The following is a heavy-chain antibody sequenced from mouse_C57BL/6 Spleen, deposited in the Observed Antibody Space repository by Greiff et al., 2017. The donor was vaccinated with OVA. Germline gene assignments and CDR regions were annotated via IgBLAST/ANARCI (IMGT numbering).Heavy chain of an antibody. CDR3: TRHLSYYAMDY. V-gene: IGHV14-4*01. D-gene: IGHD6-1*01. CDR1: GFNIKDDY. CDR2: IDPENGDT. J-gene: IGHJ4*01. Sequence: EVQLVESGAELVRPGASVKLSCTASGFNIKDDYMHWVKQRPEQGLEWIGWIDPENGDTEYASKFQGKATITADTSSNTAYLQLSSLTSEDTAVYYCTRHLSYYAMDYWGQGTSVTVSS.